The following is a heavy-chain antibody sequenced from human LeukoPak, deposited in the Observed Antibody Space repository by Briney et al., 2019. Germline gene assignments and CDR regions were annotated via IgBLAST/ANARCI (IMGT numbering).Heavy chain of an antibody. CDR2: ITNDGSST. CDR1: GLTFSSHW. D-gene: IGHD1-26*01. V-gene: IGHV3-74*01. J-gene: IGHJ4*02. CDR3: ARDLFSGSYVFDY. Sequence: PGGSLRLSCAASGLTFSSHWMHWVRQAPGKGLVWVSRITNDGSSTTYADSVKGRFTISRDNAKNMLYLQMNSLRAEDTAVYYCARDLFSGSYVFDYWGQGTLVTVSS.